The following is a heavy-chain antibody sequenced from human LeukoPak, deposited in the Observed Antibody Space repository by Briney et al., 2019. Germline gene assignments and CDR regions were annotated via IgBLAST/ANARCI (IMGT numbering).Heavy chain of an antibody. CDR2: IRYDEIDK. V-gene: IGHV3-30*02. D-gene: IGHD3-10*01. J-gene: IGHJ4*02. CDR1: GFTVSNYG. CDR3: AKDSWELGVTSEIDY. Sequence: GGNLRLSCAASGFTVSNYGMHWVRQAPGQGLEWVTFIRYDEIDKYYADAVKGRFIGSRDHSRATLYLQMSSLRVEDTALYYCAKDSWELGVTSEIDYWGQGTLVTVSS.